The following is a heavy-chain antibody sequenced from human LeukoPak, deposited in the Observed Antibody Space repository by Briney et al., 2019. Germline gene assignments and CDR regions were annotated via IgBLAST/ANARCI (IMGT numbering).Heavy chain of an antibody. Sequence: SETLSLTCTVSGGSISSYYWSWIRQPPGKGLEWIGYIYYSGSTNYNPSLKSRVTISVDTSKNQFSLKLSSVIAADTAVYYCARVGQQLVFDYWGQGTLVTVSS. J-gene: IGHJ4*02. V-gene: IGHV4-59*01. CDR1: GGSISSYY. CDR3: ARVGQQLVFDY. CDR2: IYYSGST. D-gene: IGHD6-13*01.